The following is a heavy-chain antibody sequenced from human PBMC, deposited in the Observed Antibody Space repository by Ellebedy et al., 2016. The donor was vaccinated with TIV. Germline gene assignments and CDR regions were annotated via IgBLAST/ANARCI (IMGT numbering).Heavy chain of an antibody. CDR2: INHSGST. D-gene: IGHD2-2*01. CDR1: GGSFSGYY. CDR3: ASQVGRYCSSTSCHLPSYYYYGMDV. J-gene: IGHJ6*02. V-gene: IGHV4-34*01. Sequence: MPSETLSLTCAVYGGSFSGYYWSWIRQPPGKGLEWIGEINHSGSTNSNPSLKSRVTISVDTSKNQFSLKLSSVTAADTAVYYCASQVGRYCSSTSCHLPSYYYYGMDVWGQGTTVTVSS.